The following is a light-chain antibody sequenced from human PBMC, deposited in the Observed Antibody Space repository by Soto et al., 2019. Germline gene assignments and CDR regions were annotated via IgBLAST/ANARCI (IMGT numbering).Light chain of an antibody. J-gene: IGKJ2*01. V-gene: IGKV3-20*01. Sequence: EIVLTQSPGTLSLSPGEGATLSCRASQSVSSSYLGWYQQKPGQAPRLLIYGASSRATGIPDRFSGSGSGTDFTLTISRLEPEDFAVYYCQRYGGSPLYTFGQGTKLEIK. CDR2: GAS. CDR3: QRYGGSPLYT. CDR1: QSVSSSY.